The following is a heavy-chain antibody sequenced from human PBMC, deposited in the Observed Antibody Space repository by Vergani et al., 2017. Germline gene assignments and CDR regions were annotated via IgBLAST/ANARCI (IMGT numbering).Heavy chain of an antibody. J-gene: IGHJ4*02. Sequence: QVQLVESAGGVVQPGGSLRLSCAASGFTFSNFGMHWIRQAQGKGRELLAYIGMDGINTSYRDAVKGRFTVSRDNSKDILYLQMHSLRREDTALYYCAKYLRDSTDGLPDSWGPGTLVIVSS. V-gene: IGHV3-30*02. CDR2: IGMDGINT. D-gene: IGHD2-21*02. CDR3: AKYLRDSTDGLPDS. CDR1: GFTFSNFG.